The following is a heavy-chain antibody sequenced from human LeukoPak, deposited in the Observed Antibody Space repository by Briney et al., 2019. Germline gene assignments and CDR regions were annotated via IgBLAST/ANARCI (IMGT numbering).Heavy chain of an antibody. V-gene: IGHV4-34*01. CDR3: ARHWTYYDYVWGSYRPYYFDY. CDR2: INHSGST. CDR1: GGSFSGYY. D-gene: IGHD3-16*02. J-gene: IGHJ4*02. Sequence: SETLSLTCAVYGGSFSGYYWSWLRQPPGKGLEWIGEINHSGSTNYHTSLKSRVTISVDTSKNQFSLKLSSVTAADTSVYYCARHWTYYDYVWGSYRPYYFDYWGQGTLVTVSS.